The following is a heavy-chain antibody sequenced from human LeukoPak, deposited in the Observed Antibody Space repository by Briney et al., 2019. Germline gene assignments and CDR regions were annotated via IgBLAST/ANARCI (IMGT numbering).Heavy chain of an antibody. Sequence: GGSLRLSCAASGFTFSTYSLNWVRQAPGKGLEWVSAISGSGGSTYYADSVKGRFTISRDNSKNTLYLQMNSLRAEDTAVYYCAKARIAAAGPDAFDIWGQGTMVTVSS. J-gene: IGHJ3*02. CDR1: GFTFSTYS. CDR3: AKARIAAAGPDAFDI. CDR2: ISGSGGST. D-gene: IGHD6-13*01. V-gene: IGHV3-23*01.